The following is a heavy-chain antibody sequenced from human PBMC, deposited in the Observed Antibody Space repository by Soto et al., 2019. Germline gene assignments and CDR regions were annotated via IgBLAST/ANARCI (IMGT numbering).Heavy chain of an antibody. CDR2: IYHIGST. Sequence: QVQLQESGPGLVKPSGTLSLTCAVSGGSISSSNWWSWVRQPPGKGLEWIGEIYHIGSTNYNPSLKSRVTISVDKSKNQFSLKLSSVTAADTAVYYCASEKRGYGGNPGFDYWGQGTLVTVSS. D-gene: IGHD4-17*01. J-gene: IGHJ4*02. CDR1: GGSISSSNW. CDR3: ASEKRGYGGNPGFDY. V-gene: IGHV4-4*02.